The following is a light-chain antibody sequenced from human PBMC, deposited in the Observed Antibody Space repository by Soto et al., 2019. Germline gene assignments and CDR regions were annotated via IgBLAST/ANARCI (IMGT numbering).Light chain of an antibody. Sequence: QSTLTQPPSVSGAPGQRVTISCTGSSSDIGAGYDVHWYQQFPGTAPKLLIYNTNNRPSGVPDRFSGSKSDTSASLAISGLQSVDEADYYCQSYDSNVRVFGGGTRLTVL. J-gene: IGLJ2*01. CDR2: NTN. CDR1: SSDIGAGYD. CDR3: QSYDSNVRV. V-gene: IGLV1-40*01.